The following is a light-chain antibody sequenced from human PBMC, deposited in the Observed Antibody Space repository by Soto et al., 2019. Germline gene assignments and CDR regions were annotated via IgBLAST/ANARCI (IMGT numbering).Light chain of an antibody. CDR2: AAS. CDR1: QSISSY. Sequence: DIQMTQSPSSLSASVGDRVTITCRASQSISSYLNWYQQKPGKAPKLLIYAASSLQSGVPSRFSGSGSGTDFTLTSSSLPPEDFATYYCQQSYSTVTFGGGTKVEMK. V-gene: IGKV1-39*01. CDR3: QQSYSTVT. J-gene: IGKJ4*01.